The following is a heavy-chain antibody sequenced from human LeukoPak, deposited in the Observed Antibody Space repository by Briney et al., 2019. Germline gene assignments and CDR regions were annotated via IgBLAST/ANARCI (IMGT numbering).Heavy chain of an antibody. V-gene: IGHV4-59*01. CDR3: ARESDAVTLAGPLGY. CDR1: GGSISNYY. J-gene: IGHJ4*02. Sequence: PSETLSLTCTVSGGSISNYYWSWIRQPPGKGLEWIGCIFYSGSTHYNPSLKSRITISVDKSKNQFSLKLASVTAADTAVYYCARESDAVTLAGPLGYWGQGALVTVSS. D-gene: IGHD6-19*01. CDR2: IFYSGST.